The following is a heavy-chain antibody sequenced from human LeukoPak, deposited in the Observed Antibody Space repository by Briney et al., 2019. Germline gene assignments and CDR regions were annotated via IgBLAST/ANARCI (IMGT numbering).Heavy chain of an antibody. J-gene: IGHJ4*02. V-gene: IGHV1-18*01. D-gene: IGHD5-12*01. CDR3: ARIHSGYEPDDY. CDR1: GYTFTSYG. Sequence: ASVKVSCKASGYTFTSYGISWVRQAPGQGLEWMGWISAYNGNTNYAQKLQGRVTMTTDTSTSTAYMELRSLRSEDTAVYYCARIHSGYEPDDYWGQGTLVTVSS. CDR2: ISAYNGNT.